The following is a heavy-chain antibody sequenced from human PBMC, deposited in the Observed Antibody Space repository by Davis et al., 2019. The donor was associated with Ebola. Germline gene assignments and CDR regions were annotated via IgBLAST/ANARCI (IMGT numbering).Heavy chain of an antibody. V-gene: IGHV3-30*03. CDR2: ISYDGSNK. CDR3: ARSGIAAAGIWWWFDP. CDR1: KFTFSSYG. J-gene: IGHJ5*02. Sequence: GESLKISCAGSKFTFSSYGMHWVRQAPGKGLEWVAVISYDGSNKDYADSVKGRFTISRENSKNTLYLQMNSLRAEDTAMYYCARSGIAAAGIWWWFDPWGQGTLVTVSS. D-gene: IGHD6-13*01.